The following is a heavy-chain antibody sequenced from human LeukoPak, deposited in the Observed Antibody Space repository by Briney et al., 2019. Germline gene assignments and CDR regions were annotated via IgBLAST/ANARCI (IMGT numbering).Heavy chain of an antibody. J-gene: IGHJ6*02. Sequence: SETLSLTCTVSGGSISSYYWSWIRQPPGKGLEWIGYIYYSGSTNYNPSLKSRVTISVDTSKNQFSLKLSSVTAADTAVYYCARDPGYCSSTSCYKHYYYAMDVWGQGTTVTVSS. CDR3: ARDPGYCSSTSCYKHYYYAMDV. CDR1: GGSISSYY. D-gene: IGHD2-2*02. CDR2: IYYSGST. V-gene: IGHV4-59*01.